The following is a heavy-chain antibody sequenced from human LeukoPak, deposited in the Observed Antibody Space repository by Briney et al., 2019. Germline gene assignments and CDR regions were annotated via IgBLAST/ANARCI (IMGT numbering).Heavy chain of an antibody. CDR1: GFTFSSYS. J-gene: IGHJ4*02. CDR3: ARDQRVTGRPDIDY. V-gene: IGHV3-21*01. Sequence: GGSLRLSCAASGFTFSSYSMNWVRQAPGKGLAWVSSISSSSSYIYYADSVKGRFTISRDNAKNTLYLQMNNLRAEDTAMYYCARDQRVTGRPDIDYWGQGTLVIVSS. CDR2: ISSSSSYI. D-gene: IGHD6-6*01.